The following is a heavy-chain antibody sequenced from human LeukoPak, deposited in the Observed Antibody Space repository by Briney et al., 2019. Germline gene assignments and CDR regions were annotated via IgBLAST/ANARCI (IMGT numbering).Heavy chain of an antibody. CDR1: GGTFSSYA. CDR2: IIPIFGTA. Sequence: SVKVSCEASGGTFSSYAISWVRQAPGQGLEWMGGIIPIFGTANYAQKFQGRVTITADESTSTAYMELSSLRSEDTAVYYCARVGGYYYYCGIDVWGQGTTVTVSS. CDR3: ARVGGYYYYCGIDV. V-gene: IGHV1-69*13. J-gene: IGHJ6*02. D-gene: IGHD3-16*01.